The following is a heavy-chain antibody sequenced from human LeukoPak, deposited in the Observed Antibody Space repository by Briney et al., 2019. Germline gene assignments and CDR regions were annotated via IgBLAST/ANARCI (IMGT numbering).Heavy chain of an antibody. CDR3: ARGKSRFDADY. Sequence: SQTLSLTCTVSGGSTRSGDFYWSWIRQPPGKGLEWIGYIYYSGSTNYNPSLKSRVTISKDMSKNHFSLNLSSVTAADTAVYYCARGKSRFDADYWGQGTLVTVSS. V-gene: IGHV4-30-4*01. D-gene: IGHD3-3*01. J-gene: IGHJ4*02. CDR2: IYYSGST. CDR1: GGSTRSGDFY.